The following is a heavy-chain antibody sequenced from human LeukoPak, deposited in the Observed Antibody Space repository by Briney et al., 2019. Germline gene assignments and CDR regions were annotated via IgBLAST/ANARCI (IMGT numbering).Heavy chain of an antibody. Sequence: GGSLRLSCVASGFSFSSYGMHWVRQAPGKGLEWVAVISYDGSNKYYADSVKGRFTISRDNSKNTLYLQMNSLRAEDTAVYYCARDPDPLGYYYYGMDVWGQGTTVTVSS. J-gene: IGHJ6*02. CDR3: ARDPDPLGYYYYGMDV. CDR2: ISYDGSNK. CDR1: GFSFSSYG. V-gene: IGHV3-30*19.